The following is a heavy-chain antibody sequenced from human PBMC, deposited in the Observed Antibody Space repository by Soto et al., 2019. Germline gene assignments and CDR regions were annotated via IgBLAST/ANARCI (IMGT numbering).Heavy chain of an antibody. V-gene: IGHV3-23*01. CDR2: ISGDSGAI. J-gene: IGHJ4*02. CDR3: ARGGRFTFGFDY. D-gene: IGHD3-16*01. Sequence: EVQLLESWGGLVQPGGSLRLSCAASGFTFSSSSMSWVRQAPGKGLEWVSAISGDSGAIYYADSVKGRFTISRDNSRDTLYLQMNSLRAEDTALYFCARGGRFTFGFDYYGQGTLISVSS. CDR1: GFTFSSSS.